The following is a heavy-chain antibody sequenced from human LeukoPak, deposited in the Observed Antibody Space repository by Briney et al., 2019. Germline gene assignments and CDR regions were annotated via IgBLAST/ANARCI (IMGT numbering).Heavy chain of an antibody. CDR2: ISSRGSTI. J-gene: IGHJ4*02. V-gene: IGHV3-48*03. Sequence: GGSLRLSCAASGFTFSSYEMNWVRQAPGKGLEWVSYISSRGSTIYYADSVRGRFTISRDNAKNSLYLQMNSLRAEDTAVYYCASGLAGGQRDVRVDYWGQGTLVTVSS. CDR1: GFTFSSYE. CDR3: ASGLAGGQRDVRVDY. D-gene: IGHD2-15*01.